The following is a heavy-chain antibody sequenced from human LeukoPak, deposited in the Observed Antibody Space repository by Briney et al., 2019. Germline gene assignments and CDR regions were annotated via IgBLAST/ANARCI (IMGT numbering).Heavy chain of an antibody. CDR3: ASSGPWVHDY. J-gene: IGHJ4*02. CDR2: IYYSGST. Sequence: PSETLSLTCTVFGGSISSYYWSWIRQPPGKGLEWIGYIYYSGSTNYNPSLKSRVTISVDTSKNQFSLKLSSVTAADTAVYYCASSGPWVHDYWGQGTLVTVSS. V-gene: IGHV4-59*01. CDR1: GGSISSYY. D-gene: IGHD5-12*01.